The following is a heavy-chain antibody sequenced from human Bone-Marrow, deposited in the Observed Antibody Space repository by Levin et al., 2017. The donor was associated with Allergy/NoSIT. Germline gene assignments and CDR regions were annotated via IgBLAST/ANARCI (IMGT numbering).Heavy chain of an antibody. CDR1: GFTFSSSA. CDR3: AKVRSGLDAFDI. J-gene: IGHJ3*02. CDR2: ISAGDAST. D-gene: IGHD3/OR15-3a*01. Sequence: GGSLRLSCAASGFTFSSSAMTWVRQAPGKGLEWVSSISAGDASTYYTDSVKGRLTVSRDNSKNTLYLQMNSLRVEDTALYYCAKVRSGLDAFDIWGQGTMVTVSS. V-gene: IGHV3-23*01.